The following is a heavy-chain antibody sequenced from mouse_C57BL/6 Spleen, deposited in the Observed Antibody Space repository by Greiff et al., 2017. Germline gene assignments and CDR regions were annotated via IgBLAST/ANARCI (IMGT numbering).Heavy chain of an antibody. Sequence: QVQLQQPGAELVKPGASVKLSCKASGYTFTSYWMHWVKQRPGQGLEWIGMIHPNSGSTNYNEKFKSKATLTVDKSSSTAYMQLSSLTSEDSAVYYCARSLYESVNWFAYWGQGTVVTVSA. J-gene: IGHJ3*01. CDR3: ARSLYESVNWFAY. D-gene: IGHD2-3*01. CDR1: GYTFTSYW. V-gene: IGHV1-64*01. CDR2: IHPNSGST.